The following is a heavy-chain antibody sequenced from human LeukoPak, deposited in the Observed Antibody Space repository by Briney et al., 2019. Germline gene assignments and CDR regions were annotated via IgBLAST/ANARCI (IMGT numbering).Heavy chain of an antibody. J-gene: IGHJ3*02. V-gene: IGHV4-34*01. Sequence: SSETLSLTCAVYGGSFSGYYWSWIRQPPGKGLEWIGEINHSGSTNYNPSLKSRVTISVDTSKNQFSLKLTFVTAADTAMYYCARSYGSGSIWGQGTMVTVSS. CDR2: INHSGST. CDR1: GGSFSGYY. CDR3: ARSYGSGSI. D-gene: IGHD3-10*01.